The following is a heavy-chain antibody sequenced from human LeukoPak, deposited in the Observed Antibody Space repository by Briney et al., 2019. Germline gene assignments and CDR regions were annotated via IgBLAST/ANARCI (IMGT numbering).Heavy chain of an antibody. CDR3: ARGSSWTDVRSFDY. D-gene: IGHD6-13*01. CDR2: IGTAGDT. Sequence: PGESLRLSCAASGFTFSSYDMHWVRQATGKGLEWISAIGTAGDTYYPGSVKGRFTISRENAKNSLSLQMNSLRAGDTAVYYCARGSSWTDVRSFDYWGQGTLVTVSS. V-gene: IGHV3-13*04. J-gene: IGHJ4*02. CDR1: GFTFSSYD.